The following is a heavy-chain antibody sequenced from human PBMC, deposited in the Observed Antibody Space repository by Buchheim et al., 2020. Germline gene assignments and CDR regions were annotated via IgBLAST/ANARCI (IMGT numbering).Heavy chain of an antibody. CDR2: ITDGGRT. CDR3: AKDGRPYSSSWFDC. D-gene: IGHD6-13*01. CDR1: GFTFSSYA. J-gene: IGHJ4*02. V-gene: IGHV3-23*01. Sequence: EVQLLESGGGLVQPGGSLRLSCAASGFTFSSYAMSWVRQVPGKGLEWVSAITDGGRTYYADSVKGRFTISRDNSQNTLYLQMNGLRAEDTAVYYCAKDGRPYSSSWFDCWGQGTL.